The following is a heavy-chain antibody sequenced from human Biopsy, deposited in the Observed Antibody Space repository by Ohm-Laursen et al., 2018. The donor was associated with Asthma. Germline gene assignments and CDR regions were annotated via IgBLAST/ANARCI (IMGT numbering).Heavy chain of an antibody. CDR1: GFTVSTNG. CDR2: IYSGGGT. D-gene: IGHD4-23*01. V-gene: IGHV3-53*01. CDR3: ARAYGGSFFSGAFDI. Sequence: SLRLSCTAPGFTVSTNGMSWVRPPPGKGLEWVSVIYSGGGTYYADSVQGRVTISRDNSKNTLSLQMNSLRAEDTAVYYCARAYGGSFFSGAFDIWGQGTMVTVSS. J-gene: IGHJ3*02.